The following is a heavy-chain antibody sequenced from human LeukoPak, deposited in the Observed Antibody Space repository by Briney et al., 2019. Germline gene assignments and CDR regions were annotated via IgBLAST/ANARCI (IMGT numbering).Heavy chain of an antibody. V-gene: IGHV3-7*01. CDR2: INPDTSEI. D-gene: IGHD3-10*01. CDR3: VRSHHPGGWFDP. Sequence: PGGSLRLSCEASGFTFSSSWMSWVRQGPGKGLEGVASINPDTSEIHYVDAVRGRFTISRDNAKNSLYLQMSGLTADDTALYYCVRSHHPGGWFDPWGQGTLVTVSS. J-gene: IGHJ5*02. CDR1: GFTFSSSW.